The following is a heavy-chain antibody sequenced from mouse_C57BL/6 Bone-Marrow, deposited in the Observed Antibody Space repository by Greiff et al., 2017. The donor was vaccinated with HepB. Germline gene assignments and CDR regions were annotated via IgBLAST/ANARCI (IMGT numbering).Heavy chain of an antibody. V-gene: IGHV2-9-1*01. Sequence: QVQLKESGPGLVAPSQSLSITCTVSGFSLTSYALSWVRQPPGKGLEWLGVIWTGGGTKYNSALKSRLSISKENSKSQVFLKINSLQTDDTARYYCARGGLPYWYFEVWGTGTTVTVSS. CDR3: ARGGLPYWYFEV. CDR1: GFSLTSYA. D-gene: IGHD3-1*01. CDR2: IWTGGGT. J-gene: IGHJ1*03.